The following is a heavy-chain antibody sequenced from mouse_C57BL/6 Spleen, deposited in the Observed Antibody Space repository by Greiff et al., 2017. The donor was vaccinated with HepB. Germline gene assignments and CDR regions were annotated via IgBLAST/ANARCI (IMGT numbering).Heavy chain of an antibody. Sequence: EVQLVESGGGLVKPGGSLKLSCAASGFTFSSYAMSWVRQTPEKRLEWVATISDGGSYTYYPDNVKGRFTISRDNAKNNLYLQMSHLKSEDAAMYYCARDPYYLGGQGTPLTVSS. CDR1: GFTFSSYA. J-gene: IGHJ2*01. CDR3: ARDPYYL. D-gene: IGHD1-1*01. V-gene: IGHV5-4*01. CDR2: ISDGGSYT.